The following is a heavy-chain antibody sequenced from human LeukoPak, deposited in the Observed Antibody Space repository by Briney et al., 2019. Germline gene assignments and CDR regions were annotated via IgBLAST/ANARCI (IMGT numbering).Heavy chain of an antibody. Sequence: SETLSLTCTVSGGSISSYYWSWIRQPPGKGLEWIGYIYYSGSTNYNPSLKSRVTISVDTSKNQFSLKLSSVTAADTAVYYCAREAKVRGVSSGMDVWGQGTTVTVSS. V-gene: IGHV4-59*12. CDR2: IYYSGST. D-gene: IGHD3-10*01. CDR3: AREAKVRGVSSGMDV. J-gene: IGHJ6*02. CDR1: GGSISSYY.